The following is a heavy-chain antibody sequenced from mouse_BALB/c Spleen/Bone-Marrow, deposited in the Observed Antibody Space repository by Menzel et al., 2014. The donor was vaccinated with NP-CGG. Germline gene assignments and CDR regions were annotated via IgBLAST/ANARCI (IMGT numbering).Heavy chain of an antibody. CDR1: GFSFSNYA. V-gene: IGHV5-9-2*01. J-gene: IGHJ3*01. CDR2: ISGDGRYT. CDR3: ARHAYYDQTEVSFVY. D-gene: IGHD2-4*01. Sequence: EVKVEESGGGLVKSGGSLKLSCAASGFSFSNYAMPWLSQSQEKRLEWVATISGDGRYTFYSDRLKGRFTISRDNAKNNLYRQVSSLRSEDTSLYYCARHAYYDQTEVSFVYWGQGTLVTVSA.